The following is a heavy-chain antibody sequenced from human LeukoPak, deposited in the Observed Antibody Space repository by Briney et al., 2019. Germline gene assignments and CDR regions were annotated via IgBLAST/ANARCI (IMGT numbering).Heavy chain of an antibody. CDR2: IYNSGIT. D-gene: IGHD4/OR15-4a*01. CDR1: GGSVSSHF. Sequence: SETLSLTCTVSGGSVSSHFWSWIRQPPGKGLERIGYIYNSGITNYNPSLKSRVTMSVDTSKNQCSLMLRSVTAADTAVYYCARDHLPAGAPGYYMDVWGKGTTVTVSS. CDR3: ARDHLPAGAPGYYMDV. V-gene: IGHV4-59*02. J-gene: IGHJ6*03.